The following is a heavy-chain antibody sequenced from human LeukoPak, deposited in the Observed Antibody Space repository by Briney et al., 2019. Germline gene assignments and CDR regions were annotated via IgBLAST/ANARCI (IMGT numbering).Heavy chain of an antibody. J-gene: IGHJ6*02. CDR1: GFTFSSYS. V-gene: IGHV3-21*01. D-gene: IGHD3-10*01. Sequence: PGGSLRLSCAASGFTFSSYSMNWVRQAPGKGLEWVSSISSSSSYIYYADSVKGRFTISRDNAKNSLYLQMNSLRAEDTAVYYCARDLWFGELSPGGMDVWGQGTTVTVSS. CDR3: ARDLWFGELSPGGMDV. CDR2: ISSSSSYI.